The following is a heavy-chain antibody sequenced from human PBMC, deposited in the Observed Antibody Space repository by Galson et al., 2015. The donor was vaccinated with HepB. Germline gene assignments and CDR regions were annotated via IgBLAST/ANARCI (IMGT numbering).Heavy chain of an antibody. CDR2: IYPGDSEI. Sequence: QSGAEVKKPGESLKISCTGSGYTFTSHWIGWVRQMPGKGLECMRIIYPGDSEIRYSPSFQGPVTISADKSTSTAYLHWTSLKASDTAMYYCAKLRNEDYHYCGMDVWGQGTTVTVSS. V-gene: IGHV5-51*01. J-gene: IGHJ6*02. D-gene: IGHD4/OR15-4a*01. CDR3: AKLRNEDYHYCGMDV. CDR1: GYTFTSHW.